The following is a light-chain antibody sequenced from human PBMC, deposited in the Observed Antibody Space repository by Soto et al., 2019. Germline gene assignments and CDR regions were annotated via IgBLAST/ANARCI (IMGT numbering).Light chain of an antibody. Sequence: ELTQPPSVSVAPEKTTTITCGGNNIGDKRVHWYRQKPGQAPVLLISYDSDRPSGIPERFSGSNSGNTATLTISRVEAGDEADYYCQVWDIMTDNYVFGGGTKLTVL. V-gene: IGLV3-21*04. J-gene: IGLJ1*01. CDR3: QVWDIMTDNYV. CDR1: NIGDKR. CDR2: YDS.